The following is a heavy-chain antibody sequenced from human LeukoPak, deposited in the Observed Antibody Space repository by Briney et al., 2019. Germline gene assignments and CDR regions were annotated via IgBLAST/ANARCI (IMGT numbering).Heavy chain of an antibody. Sequence: GGSLRLSCAASGFTFDAYAMRWVRQAPGKGLEWVSGISWNSGSIGYADSVKGRFTISRDNAKNSLYLQMNSLRAEDTALYYCAKDLGGSWTRFYFDYWGQGTLVTVSS. D-gene: IGHD2-15*01. CDR3: AKDLGGSWTRFYFDY. CDR1: GFTFDAYA. CDR2: ISWNSGSI. V-gene: IGHV3-9*01. J-gene: IGHJ4*02.